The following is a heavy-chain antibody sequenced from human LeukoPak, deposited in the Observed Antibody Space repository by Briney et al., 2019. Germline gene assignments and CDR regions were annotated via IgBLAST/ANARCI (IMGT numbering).Heavy chain of an antibody. J-gene: IGHJ6*03. V-gene: IGHV1-8*01. Sequence: GASVKVSCKASGYTFTSYDINWVRQATGQGLEWMGWMNPNSGNTGYAQKFQGRVTMTRNTSISTAYMELSSLRSEDTAAYYCARGWFGEYTTYYYYYYMDVWGKGTTVTVSS. CDR2: MNPNSGNT. CDR1: GYTFTSYD. D-gene: IGHD3-10*01. CDR3: ARGWFGEYTTYYYYYYMDV.